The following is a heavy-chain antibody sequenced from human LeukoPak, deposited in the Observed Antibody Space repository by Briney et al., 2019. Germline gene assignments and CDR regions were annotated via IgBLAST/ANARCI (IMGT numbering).Heavy chain of an antibody. CDR3: ARSRDYYGSGSYYYY. V-gene: IGHV3-7*01. J-gene: IGHJ4*02. CDR2: IKRDGSEK. D-gene: IGHD3-10*01. CDR1: GFTFSSYW. Sequence: PGGSLRLSCAASGFTFSSYWMSWVRQAPGKGLEWVANIKRDGSEKYYVDSVKGRFTISRDNAKNSLYLQMNSLRAEDTAVYYCARSRDYYGSGSYYYYWGQGTLVTVSS.